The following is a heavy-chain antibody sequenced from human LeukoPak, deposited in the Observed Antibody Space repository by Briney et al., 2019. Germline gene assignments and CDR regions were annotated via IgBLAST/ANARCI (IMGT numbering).Heavy chain of an antibody. D-gene: IGHD3-10*01. CDR3: AIPPLSGTGSSRPLAGMDV. CDR1: GFTFNNYW. CDR2: VQQEGFEK. J-gene: IGHJ6*02. Sequence: GGSLRLSCAASGFTFNNYWMSWVRQAPGKGLEWVANVQQEGFEKYYADSVKGRFTISRDNAENSVYLQMNSLRAEDTAVYYCAIPPLSGTGSSRPLAGMDVWGQGTTVTVSS. V-gene: IGHV3-7*01.